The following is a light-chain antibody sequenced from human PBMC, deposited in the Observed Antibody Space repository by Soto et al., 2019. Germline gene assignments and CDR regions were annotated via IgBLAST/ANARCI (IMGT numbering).Light chain of an antibody. CDR1: SSDVGGYNH. V-gene: IGLV2-14*01. CDR3: SSYTSSSTLLYV. J-gene: IGLJ1*01. CDR2: ELS. Sequence: QSALTQPASVSGSPGQSITISCTGTSSDVGGYNHVSWYQQYPGKAPKLIIYELSNRPSGISNRFSGSKSGNTASLTISGLQTKDEADYYCSSYTSSSTLLYVFGTGTKVTVL.